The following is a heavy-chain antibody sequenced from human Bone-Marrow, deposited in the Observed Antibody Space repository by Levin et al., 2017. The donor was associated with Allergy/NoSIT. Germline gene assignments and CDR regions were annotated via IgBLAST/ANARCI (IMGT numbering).Heavy chain of an antibody. CDR2: ISGSGGPT. Sequence: GGSLRLSCAASGFRFNDYAMSWVRQAPGKGLEWVSAISGSGGPTYYADSVKGRFTLSRDNSKNTLYLQMNSLSAEDTAVYYCAKDRGKGAASKPTSWGQVPLAPVSS. CDR1: GFRFNDYA. CDR3: AKDRGKGAASKPTS. J-gene: IGHJ1*01. V-gene: IGHV3-23*01. D-gene: IGHD6-13*01.